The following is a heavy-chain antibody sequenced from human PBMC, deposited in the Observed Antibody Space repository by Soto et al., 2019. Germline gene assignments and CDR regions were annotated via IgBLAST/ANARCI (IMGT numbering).Heavy chain of an antibody. J-gene: IGHJ4*02. CDR2: IYWDDDK. CDR3: AHLNNEILTGYLYYFDY. D-gene: IGHD3-9*01. Sequence: QITLKESGPTLVKPTQTLTLTCTFSGFSLSTSGVGVGWIRQPPGKALEWLALIYWDDDKRYSPSLKSRLTITKDTSKNQVVLTMTNMDPVDTATYYCAHLNNEILTGYLYYFDYWGQGTLVTVSS. V-gene: IGHV2-5*02. CDR1: GFSLSTSGVG.